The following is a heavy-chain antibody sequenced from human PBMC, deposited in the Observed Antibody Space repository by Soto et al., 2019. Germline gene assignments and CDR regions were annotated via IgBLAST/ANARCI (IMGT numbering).Heavy chain of an antibody. D-gene: IGHD1-20*01. CDR2: INPSGGST. Sequence: GASVKVSCKASGYTFTSYYMHWVRQAPGQGLEWMGIINPSGGSTSYAQKFQGRVTMTRDTSTSTVYMELSSLRSEDTAVYYCARAARGASLYHWNPRFWGQGTMVTVSS. J-gene: IGHJ3*01. CDR3: ARAARGASLYHWNPRF. V-gene: IGHV1-46*03. CDR1: GYTFTSYY.